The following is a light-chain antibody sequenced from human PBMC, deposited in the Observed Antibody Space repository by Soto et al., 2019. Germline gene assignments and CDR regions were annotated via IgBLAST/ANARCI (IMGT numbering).Light chain of an antibody. J-gene: IGLJ1*01. Sequence: QSALTQPASVSGSPGQSITISCTGTSSDVGGYNYVSWYQQHPGKAPKLMIYDVSNRPSGVSNRFSGSKSGNTASLTISGLQDDDEADYYCSSYTSSSGYVFGTGTKVTVL. V-gene: IGLV2-14*01. CDR2: DVS. CDR1: SSDVGGYNY. CDR3: SSYTSSSGYV.